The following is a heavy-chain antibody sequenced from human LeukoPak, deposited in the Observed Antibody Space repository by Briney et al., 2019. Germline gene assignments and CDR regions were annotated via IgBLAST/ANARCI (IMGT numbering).Heavy chain of an antibody. Sequence: GGSLRLSCAASGFTVITNDMTWVRQAPGKGLEWVSVLYSDGNTKYADSVQGRFTISRDNSKNTLYLEMNSLSPDDTAVYYCARGVEPLAANALAYWGQGTLDT. CDR3: ARGVEPLAANALAY. CDR2: LYSDGNT. V-gene: IGHV3-53*01. CDR1: GFTVITND. J-gene: IGHJ4*02. D-gene: IGHD1-14*01.